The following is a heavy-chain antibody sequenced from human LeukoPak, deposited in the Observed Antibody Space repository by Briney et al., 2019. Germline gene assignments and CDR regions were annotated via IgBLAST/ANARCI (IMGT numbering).Heavy chain of an antibody. CDR1: GGSITGGYY. V-gene: IGHV4-31*03. CDR3: TRETAMDHSYYGMDV. CDR2: IYYSGGG. Sequence: SETLSLTCTVSGGSITGGYYWSWVRQYPGKGLEWIGYIYYSGGGYYHPSLRSRIVISVDTSKNQLSLKLTSVTAADTAVYYCTRETAMDHSYYGMDVWGKGTTVTVSS. D-gene: IGHD5-18*01. J-gene: IGHJ6*04.